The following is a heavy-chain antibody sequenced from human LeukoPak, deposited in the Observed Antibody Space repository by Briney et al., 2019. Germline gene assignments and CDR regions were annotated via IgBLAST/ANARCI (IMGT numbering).Heavy chain of an antibody. CDR1: GGSISSSSYY. J-gene: IGHJ6*02. Sequence: SETLSLTCTVSGGSISSSSYYWGWIRQPPGRGLEWIGSIYYSGSTYYNPSLKSRVTISVDTSKNQFSLKLSSVTAADTAVYYCAREISYDLTYGMDVWGQGTTVTVSS. D-gene: IGHD3-3*01. CDR3: AREISYDLTYGMDV. CDR2: IYYSGST. V-gene: IGHV4-39*02.